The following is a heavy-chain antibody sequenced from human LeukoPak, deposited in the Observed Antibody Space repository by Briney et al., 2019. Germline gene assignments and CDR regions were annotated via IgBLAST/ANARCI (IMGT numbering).Heavy chain of an antibody. CDR3: RRHVDTTRWYDP. CDR2: ISGDGSTT. V-gene: IGHV3-74*01. Sequence: GGSLRLSCAASGFTFGTYWMHWVRQAPGEGLVWVSRISGDGSTTNYADSAKGRFTISRDNAKNTLYLQMNSLRAEDTAVYYCRRHVDTTRWYDPWGQGTLVTVSS. D-gene: IGHD2-15*01. J-gene: IGHJ5*02. CDR1: GFTFGTYW.